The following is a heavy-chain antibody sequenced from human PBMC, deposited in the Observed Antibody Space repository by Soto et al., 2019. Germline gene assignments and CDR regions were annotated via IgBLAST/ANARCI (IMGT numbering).Heavy chain of an antibody. CDR2: IYPGDSDT. D-gene: IGHD5-18*01. J-gene: IGHJ4*02. Sequence: EVQLVQSGAEVKKPGESLKISCKGSGYSFTSYWIGWVRQMPGKGLEWMGIIYPGDSDTRYSPSFQGQVTISADKSISTAYLQWSSLKASDTAMYYCARYPTRGYSYGYADYFDYWGQGTLVTVSS. V-gene: IGHV5-51*03. CDR3: ARYPTRGYSYGYADYFDY. CDR1: GYSFTSYW.